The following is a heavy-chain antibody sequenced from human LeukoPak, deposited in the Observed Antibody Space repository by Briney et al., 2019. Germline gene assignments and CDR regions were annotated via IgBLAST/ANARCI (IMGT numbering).Heavy chain of an antibody. CDR3: ARDWAYGWDY. Sequence: GGSLRLSCAASGFTFSSHAMSWVRQAPGKGLEWVANIKQDGSKKNYVDSVKGRFTISRDNAKNSLYLQMNSLRAEDTAVYYCARDWAYGWDYWGQGTLVTVSS. CDR2: IKQDGSKK. D-gene: IGHD2-15*01. J-gene: IGHJ4*02. CDR1: GFTFSSHA. V-gene: IGHV3-7*04.